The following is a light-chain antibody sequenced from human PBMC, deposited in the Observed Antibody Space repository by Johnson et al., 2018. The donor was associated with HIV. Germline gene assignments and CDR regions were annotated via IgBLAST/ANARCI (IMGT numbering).Light chain of an antibody. CDR2: DNN. CDR3: GTWDSSLSAL. J-gene: IGLJ1*01. Sequence: QPVLTQPPSVSAAPGQKVTISCSGSSSNVGNNYVSWFQQLPGTAPKLLIYDNNERPSGIPDRFSGSKSGATASLGITGLQTGDEADYYCGTWDSSLSALFGTGTKVTVL. CDR1: SSNVGNNY. V-gene: IGLV1-51*01.